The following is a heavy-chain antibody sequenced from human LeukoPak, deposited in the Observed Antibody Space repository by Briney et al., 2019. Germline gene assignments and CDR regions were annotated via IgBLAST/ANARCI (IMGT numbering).Heavy chain of an antibody. CDR2: VSDSGST. D-gene: IGHD1-26*01. V-gene: IGHV4-59*11. Sequence: PSETLSLTCSVSGAGGSIYRHCWTWMRQPPGKGLEWIGYVSDSGSTNHNSSLKSRVTISIDTSKNQFSLMLSSVTPADTAVYYCARVPWDGSYFRPAARVDYGMDVWGQGATVTVSS. CDR1: GAGGSIYRHC. J-gene: IGHJ6*02. CDR3: ARVPWDGSYFRPAARVDYGMDV.